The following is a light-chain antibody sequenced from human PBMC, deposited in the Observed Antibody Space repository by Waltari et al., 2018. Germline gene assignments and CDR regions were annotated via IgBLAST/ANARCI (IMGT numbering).Light chain of an antibody. CDR3: QQYYSTPWT. V-gene: IGKV4-1*01. J-gene: IGKJ1*01. Sequence: DIVMTQSPDSLAVSLGERATINCKSSQTVLYSSNNKNYLAWYQQKPGQPPKLLIYWASTRESGVPDLVSGSVSGTDFTLTISSLQAEDVAVYYCQQYYSTPWTFGQGTKVEIK. CDR2: WAS. CDR1: QTVLYSSNNKNY.